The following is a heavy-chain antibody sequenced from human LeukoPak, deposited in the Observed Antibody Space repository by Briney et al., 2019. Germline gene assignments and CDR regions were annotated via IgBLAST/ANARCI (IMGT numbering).Heavy chain of an antibody. D-gene: IGHD6-13*01. Sequence: PSETLSLTCTVSGHSISSGYYWGWIRPPPGKGREWIGRIYHSGSTYYNPSLNSRVTISVDTYKNQFSLKMDSVTAADTAVYYCARERIAAAGTLWGRPFGSRYFDYWGQGTLVTVSS. V-gene: IGHV4-38-2*02. CDR3: ARERIAAAGTLWGRPFGSRYFDY. CDR1: GHSISSGYY. J-gene: IGHJ4*02. CDR2: IYHSGST.